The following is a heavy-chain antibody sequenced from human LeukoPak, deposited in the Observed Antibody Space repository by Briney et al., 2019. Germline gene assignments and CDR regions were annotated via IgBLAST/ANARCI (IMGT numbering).Heavy chain of an antibody. D-gene: IGHD2-8*01. V-gene: IGHV4-34*01. CDR2: INHSGST. CDR1: GGSFSGYY. J-gene: IGHJ5*02. CDR3: ARTLDNLNDRWFDP. Sequence: SETLSLTCAVYGGSFSGYYWSWIRQPPGKGLEWIGEINHSGSTNYNPSLKSRVTISVDTSKNQFSLKLSSVTAADTAVYYCARTLDNLNDRWFDPWGQGTLVTVSS.